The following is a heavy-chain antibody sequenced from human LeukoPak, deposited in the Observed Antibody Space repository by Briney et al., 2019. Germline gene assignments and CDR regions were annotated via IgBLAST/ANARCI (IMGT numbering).Heavy chain of an antibody. Sequence: PSETLSLTCSVSGRSINTYYWTWIRQPPGKGLEWLGYIYYSGSTNYNPSPKSRVTILVDTSKNQFSLKLSSVTAADTAVYYCARLLHPQSTSWFIDYWGQGALVTVSS. CDR3: ARLLHPQSTSWFIDY. CDR2: IYYSGST. V-gene: IGHV4-59*01. CDR1: GRSINTYY. J-gene: IGHJ4*02. D-gene: IGHD6-13*01.